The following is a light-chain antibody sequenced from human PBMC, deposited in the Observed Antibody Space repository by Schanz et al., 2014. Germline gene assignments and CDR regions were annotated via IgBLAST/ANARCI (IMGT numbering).Light chain of an antibody. V-gene: IGLV2-8*01. CDR2: EVS. CDR3: SSYAGTNFWV. CDR1: SSDVGGYKY. J-gene: IGLJ3*02. Sequence: QSALTQPPSASGSPGQSVTISCTGTSSDVGGYKYVSWYQQHPGKAPKLMIYEVSKRPSGVPDRFSASKSGNTASLTVSGLQADDEADYYCSSYAGTNFWVFGGGTKVTVL.